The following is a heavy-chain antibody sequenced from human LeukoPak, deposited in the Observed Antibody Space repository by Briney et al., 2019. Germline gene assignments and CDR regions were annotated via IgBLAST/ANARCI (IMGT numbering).Heavy chain of an antibody. J-gene: IGHJ4*02. Sequence: GGSLRLSCAASGFTFRNYVMSWVRQAPGKGLEWVSSVSSSGDDTFYADSVKGRFTISRDNSKNTLYLQMNSLRAEDTAVYYCAKRDSSGWYALDHWGQGILVTVSS. CDR3: AKRDSSGWYALDH. CDR1: GFTFRNYV. V-gene: IGHV3-23*01. CDR2: VSSSGDDT. D-gene: IGHD6-19*01.